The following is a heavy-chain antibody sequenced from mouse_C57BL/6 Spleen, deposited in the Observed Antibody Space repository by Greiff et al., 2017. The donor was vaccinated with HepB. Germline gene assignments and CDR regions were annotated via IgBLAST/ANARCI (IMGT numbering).Heavy chain of an antibody. CDR3: AKPLLLRYLMEFDY. Sequence: QVQLQESGAELVKPGASVKISCKASGYTFSSYWMNWVKQRPGKGLEWIGQIYPGDGDTNYNGKFKGKATLTADKSSSTAYMQLSSLTSEDSAVYVCAKPLLLRYLMEFDYWGQGTTLTVSS. D-gene: IGHD1-1*01. CDR1: GYTFSSYW. CDR2: IYPGDGDT. V-gene: IGHV1-80*01. J-gene: IGHJ2*01.